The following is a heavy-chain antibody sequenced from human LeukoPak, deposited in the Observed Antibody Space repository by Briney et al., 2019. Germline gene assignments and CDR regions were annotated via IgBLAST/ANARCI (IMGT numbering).Heavy chain of an antibody. CDR2: IYYSGST. J-gene: IGHJ4*02. D-gene: IGHD3-22*01. Sequence: PSETLSLTCTVSGGSISSYYWSWIRQPPGKGLEWIGYIYYSGSTNYNPSLKSRVTISVDTSKNQFSLKLSSVTAADTAVYYCAGASTLYYYDSSGYYDYWGQGTLVTVSS. CDR3: AGASTLYYYDSSGYYDY. V-gene: IGHV4-59*01. CDR1: GGSISSYY.